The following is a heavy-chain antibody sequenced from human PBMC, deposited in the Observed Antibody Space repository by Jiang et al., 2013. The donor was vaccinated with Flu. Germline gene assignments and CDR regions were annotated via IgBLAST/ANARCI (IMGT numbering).Heavy chain of an antibody. CDR3: ARELLSRWYSSSSRAAFDI. CDR1: GYTFTGYY. CDR2: INPNSGGT. V-gene: IGHV1-2*05. D-gene: IGHD6-6*01. J-gene: IGHJ3*02. Sequence: SGAEVKKPGASVKVSCKASGYTFTGYYMHWVRQAPGQGLEWMGRINPNSGGTNYAQKFQGRVTMTRDTSISTAYMELSRLRSDDTVVYYCARELLSRWYSSSSRAAFDIWGQGTMVTVSS.